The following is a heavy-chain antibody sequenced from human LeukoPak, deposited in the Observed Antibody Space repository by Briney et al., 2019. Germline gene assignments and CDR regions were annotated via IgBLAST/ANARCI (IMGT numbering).Heavy chain of an antibody. J-gene: IGHJ3*02. D-gene: IGHD1-1*01. CDR3: AKVDDDGFHAFDI. CDR1: GFTFSSYG. Sequence: GGSLRLSCAASGFTFSSYGMHWVRQAPGKGLEWVAVITYEGGSKYYADSVKGRFTISRDNSKNTLFLQMNSLRAEDTALYYCAKVDDDGFHAFDIWGQGTMVTVSS. CDR2: ITYEGGSK. V-gene: IGHV3-30*18.